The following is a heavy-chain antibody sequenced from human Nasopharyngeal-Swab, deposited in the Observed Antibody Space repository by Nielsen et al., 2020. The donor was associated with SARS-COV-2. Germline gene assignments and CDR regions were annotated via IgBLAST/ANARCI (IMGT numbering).Heavy chain of an antibody. J-gene: IGHJ4*02. CDR2: ISGSGEST. Sequence: GESLKISCAASGFTFSTYDMSWVRQAPGKGLEWVSGISGSGESTHYADSVKGRFTISRDNAKNSLYLQMNSLRVEDTALYYCARASTGSLDYWGQGTLVTVSS. V-gene: IGHV3-23*01. D-gene: IGHD1-26*01. CDR1: GFTFSTYD. CDR3: ARASTGSLDY.